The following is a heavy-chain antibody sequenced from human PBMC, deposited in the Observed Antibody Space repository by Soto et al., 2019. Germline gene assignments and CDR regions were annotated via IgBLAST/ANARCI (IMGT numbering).Heavy chain of an antibody. J-gene: IGHJ6*02. CDR2: IWYDGSNK. D-gene: IGHD3-10*01. CDR3: ARGRTDRFGELFEGSPADYYGMDV. Sequence: GGSLRLSCAASGFTFSSYGMHWVRQAPGKGLEWVAVIWYDGSNKYYADSVKGRFTISRDNSKNTLYLQMNSLGAEDTAVYYCARGRTDRFGELFEGSPADYYGMDVWGQGTTVTVSS. CDR1: GFTFSSYG. V-gene: IGHV3-33*01.